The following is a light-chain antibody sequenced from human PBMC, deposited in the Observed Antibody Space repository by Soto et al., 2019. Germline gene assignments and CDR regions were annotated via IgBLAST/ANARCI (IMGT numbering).Light chain of an antibody. CDR2: ADS. CDR3: QQSYSSPST. CDR1: QSISNY. V-gene: IGKV1-39*01. J-gene: IGKJ2*01. Sequence: DIQMTQSPSSLSASVGDRVTITCRASQSISNYLNWYQQKPGKAPKLLIYADSSLQSGVPSRFSGSGSGTDFTLTISSLQPEALATYYCQQSYSSPSTFGQGTKLEIK.